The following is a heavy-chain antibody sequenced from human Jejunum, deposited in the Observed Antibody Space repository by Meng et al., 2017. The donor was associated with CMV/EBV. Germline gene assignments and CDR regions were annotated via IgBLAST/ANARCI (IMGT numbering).Heavy chain of an antibody. V-gene: IGHV3-7*04. Sequence: QLVECGGGGVQPGGSLRLSCAASGFTFNAYWVTWVRQAPGKGLEFVANINQDGTVKNYVDSVKGRFTISRDNGKNSLYLQMNSVRAEDTALYYCARDPGRSAFDIWGQGTMVTVSS. CDR2: INQDGTVK. CDR3: ARDPGRSAFDI. D-gene: IGHD1-26*01. CDR1: GFTFNAYW. J-gene: IGHJ3*02.